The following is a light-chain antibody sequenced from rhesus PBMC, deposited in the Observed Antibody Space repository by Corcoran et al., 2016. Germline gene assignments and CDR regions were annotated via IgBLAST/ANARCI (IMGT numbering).Light chain of an antibody. CDR1: QIVSDN. J-gene: IGKJ4*01. CDR2: GSS. CDR3: QQYSHWPLT. Sequence: EIVMTQSPAILSLSSGERATLSCRASQIVSDNLAWYQQKLGQAPSLLSYGSSSRATGIPDRFRGRGSGTDLTLTISSLEPEDFAFYFCQQYSHWPLTFGGGTKVEIK. V-gene: IGKV3-42*03.